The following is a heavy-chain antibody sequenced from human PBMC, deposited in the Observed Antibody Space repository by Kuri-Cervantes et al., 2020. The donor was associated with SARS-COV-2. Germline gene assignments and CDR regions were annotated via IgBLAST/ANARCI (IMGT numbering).Heavy chain of an antibody. V-gene: IGHV1-69*13. CDR3: ARDRVVPGDYYYYGMDV. CDR2: IIPIFCTA. CDR1: GGTFSSYA. D-gene: IGHD2-15*01. J-gene: IGHJ6*02. Sequence: SVKVSCKASGGTFSSYAISWVRQAPGQGLEWMGGIIPIFCTANYAQKFQGRVTITADESTSTAYMELSSLRSEDTAVYYCARDRVVPGDYYYYGMDVWGQGTTVTVSS.